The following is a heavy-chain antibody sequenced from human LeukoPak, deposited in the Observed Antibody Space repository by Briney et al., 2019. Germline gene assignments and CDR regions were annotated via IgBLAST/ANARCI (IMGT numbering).Heavy chain of an antibody. CDR3: ARHENDVVVVPGRPFVS. Sequence: PSETLSPTCTVSGGSIGSYYWSWIRQSPGEGLEWIAYISYGGTAMYNLSLKSRVAISVDPSKNQVSLNLSSVTAADTAVYYCARHENDVVVVPGRPFVSWGQGTLVIVSS. D-gene: IGHD2-2*01. CDR2: ISYGGTA. CDR1: GGSIGSYY. J-gene: IGHJ5*01. V-gene: IGHV4-59*08.